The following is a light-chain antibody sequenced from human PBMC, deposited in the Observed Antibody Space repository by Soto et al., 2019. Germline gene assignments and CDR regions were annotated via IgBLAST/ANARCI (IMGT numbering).Light chain of an antibody. CDR2: DVT. V-gene: IGLV2-11*01. CDR3: CSYAGTYTLWV. J-gene: IGLJ3*02. CDR1: SSDVGGYNY. Sequence: QSVLTQPRSVSGSPGQSVTISCTGTSSDVGGYNYVSWYQQYPGNAPKLIIYDVTKRPSGVPDRFSGSKSGNTASLTISGLQAEDEADYYCCSYAGTYTLWVFGGGTQLTVL.